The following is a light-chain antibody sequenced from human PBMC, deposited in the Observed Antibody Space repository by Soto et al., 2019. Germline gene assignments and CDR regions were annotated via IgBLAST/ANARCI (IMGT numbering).Light chain of an antibody. V-gene: IGLV2-14*01. Sequence: ALTQSASVSGSPGQSITISCTGTSSDVGAYNYVSWYQQHPGKAPKLIIYDVSNRPSGVSNRFSGSKSGNTASLTIPALQAEDEADYYCSSFTSSSTRVFGTGTKVTVL. CDR1: SSDVGAYNY. J-gene: IGLJ1*01. CDR3: SSFTSSSTRV. CDR2: DVS.